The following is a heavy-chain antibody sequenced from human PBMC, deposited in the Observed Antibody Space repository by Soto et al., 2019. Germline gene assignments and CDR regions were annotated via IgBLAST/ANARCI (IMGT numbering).Heavy chain of an antibody. Sequence: EVQLVESGGGLVKPGGSLRLSCAASGFTFSSYSMNWVRQAPGKGLEWVSSISSSSSYIYYADSVKGRFTISRDNAKNSLYLQMNSLRAEVTAVYYCARDTLLLWFGEFDYWGQGTLVTVSS. D-gene: IGHD3-10*01. CDR3: ARDTLLLWFGEFDY. J-gene: IGHJ4*02. CDR2: ISSSSSYI. V-gene: IGHV3-21*01. CDR1: GFTFSSYS.